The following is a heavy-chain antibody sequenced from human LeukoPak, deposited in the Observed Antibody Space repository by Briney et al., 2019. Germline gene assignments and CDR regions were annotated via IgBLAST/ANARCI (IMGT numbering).Heavy chain of an antibody. V-gene: IGHV3-20*04. CDR2: INWYGGRP. CDR3: ARNRGEMVTGPVEYYYYYMDV. D-gene: IGHD5-24*01. J-gene: IGHJ6*03. CDR1: VFTFSSYL. Sequence: GGSLRLSCAACVFTFSSYLMHLVPQAPGKGLEGVWGINWYGGRPGDAASMKGRLTISRDNAKNSLYLQMNSLRAADTALYSCARNRGEMVTGPVEYYYYYMDVWGKGTTVTVSS.